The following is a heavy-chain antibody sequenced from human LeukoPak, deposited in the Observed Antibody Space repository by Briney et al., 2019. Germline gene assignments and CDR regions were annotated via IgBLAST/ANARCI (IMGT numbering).Heavy chain of an antibody. CDR2: IKQDRSEK. D-gene: IGHD5-24*01. CDR1: GFTFSNYW. V-gene: IGHV3-7*05. CDR3: ARASDPWLQLT. J-gene: IGHJ5*02. Sequence: GGSLRLSCAASGFTFSNYWMIWVRQAPGKGLEWVGNIKQDRSEKRYADSVRGRFSISRDNAQTSLYLQMNSLRAEDTAVYYCARASDPWLQLTWGQGTLVTVSS.